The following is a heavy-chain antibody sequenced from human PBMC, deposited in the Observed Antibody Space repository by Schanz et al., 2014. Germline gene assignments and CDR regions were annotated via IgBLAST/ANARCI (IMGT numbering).Heavy chain of an antibody. J-gene: IGHJ3*02. CDR2: INSVGTNT. V-gene: IGHV3-74*01. Sequence: EVQLVQSGGGLVQPGGSLRLSCAASGFTFSSHWMHWVRQDPGKGLVWVARINSVGTNTDYADSVTGRFTISRDNAKNALYLQMNTLRAEDTAVYYCAKKMKLGVYGDKVHDSLDIWGQGTMVTVSS. D-gene: IGHD4-17*01. CDR1: GFTFSSHW. CDR3: AKKMKLGVYGDKVHDSLDI.